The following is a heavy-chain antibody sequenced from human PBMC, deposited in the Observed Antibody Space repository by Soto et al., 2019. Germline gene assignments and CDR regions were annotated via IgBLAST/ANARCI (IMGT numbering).Heavy chain of an antibody. V-gene: IGHV5-51*01. CDR3: ARGAKDGSLFFGLEV. J-gene: IGHJ6*02. D-gene: IGHD1-26*01. CDR2: FYPRDSAA. Sequence: GESLKISCVGSGYSFTTHWVAWVRQMPGKGLEWMGIFYPRDSAATYSPSFQGQVTMSADKSSSTAYLQWNSLQASDTAIYYCARGAKDGSLFFGLEVLCQGTTVTVSS. CDR1: GYSFTTHW.